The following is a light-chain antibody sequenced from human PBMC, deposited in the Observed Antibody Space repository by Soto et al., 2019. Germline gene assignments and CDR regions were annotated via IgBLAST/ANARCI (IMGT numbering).Light chain of an antibody. V-gene: IGKV3-15*01. CDR2: GVS. CDR1: QSVSSS. Sequence: EIVLTQPPATQSLTPGETATLSKRASQSVSSSLAWYQQTPGRAPRLLIYGVSVRATGIPARFSGSGSGTDFTLTISSLQSEGCAVIYSEVYYSCLPVLAYGGGTRVDIK. CDR3: EVYYSCLPVLA. J-gene: IGKJ4*01.